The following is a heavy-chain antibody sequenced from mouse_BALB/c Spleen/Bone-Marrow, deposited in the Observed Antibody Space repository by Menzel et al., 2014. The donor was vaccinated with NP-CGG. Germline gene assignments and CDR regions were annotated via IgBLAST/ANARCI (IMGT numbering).Heavy chain of an antibody. Sequence: VQLKESGGGLVQPGESLKLSCESNEYELPSHDMSWVRKTPEKRLELVAAINSDGGSTYYPDTMERRFIISRDNSKKTLYLQMSSLRSEDTAFYYCARHGDYYGSSLFAYWGQGTLVTVSA. CDR3: ARHGDYYGSSLFAY. V-gene: IGHV5-2*01. D-gene: IGHD1-1*01. CDR2: INSDGGST. CDR1: EYELPSHD. J-gene: IGHJ3*01.